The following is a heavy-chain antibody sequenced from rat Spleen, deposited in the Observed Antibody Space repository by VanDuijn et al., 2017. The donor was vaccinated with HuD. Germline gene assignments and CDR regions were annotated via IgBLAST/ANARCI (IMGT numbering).Heavy chain of an antibody. V-gene: IGHV5-22*01. J-gene: IGHJ2*01. Sequence: EVQLVESDGGLVQPGRSLKLSCAASGFTFSDYYMAWVRQAPKKGLEWVASISYEGSGTYYGDSVKGRFTISRDNAKSTLSLQMNSLRSEDTATYYCARRDGGYSDYWGQGVMVTVSS. CDR2: ISYEGSGT. D-gene: IGHD1-11*01. CDR1: GFTFSDYY. CDR3: ARRDGGYSDY.